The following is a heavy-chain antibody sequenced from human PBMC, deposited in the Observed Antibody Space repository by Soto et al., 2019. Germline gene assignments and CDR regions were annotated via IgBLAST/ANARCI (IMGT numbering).Heavy chain of an antibody. CDR3: AGEYYDFWSVYYQLDY. D-gene: IGHD3-3*01. Sequence: PSETLSLTCTVSGGSISSYYWSWIRQPAGKGLEWIGRIYTSGSTNYNPSLKSRVTMSVDTSKNQFSLKLSSVTAADTAVYYCAGEYYDFWSVYYQLDYWGQGTLVTVSS. CDR1: GGSISSYY. V-gene: IGHV4-4*07. CDR2: IYTSGST. J-gene: IGHJ4*02.